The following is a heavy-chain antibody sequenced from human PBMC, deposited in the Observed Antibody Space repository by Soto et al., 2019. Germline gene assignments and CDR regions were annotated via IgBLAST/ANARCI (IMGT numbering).Heavy chain of an antibody. CDR1: GFSLTSYG. J-gene: IGHJ6*02. Sequence: PGGSLRLSCEVSGFSLTSYGMNWVRQSPDKGLEWVSTLGRGGDTFYTDSVKGRFTISRDISKNTVFLQMNSLRADDTALYFCAKDGTTAGIHFYGMDVWGQGTTVTVSS. CDR3: AKDGTTAGIHFYGMDV. CDR2: LGRGGDT. V-gene: IGHV3-23*01. D-gene: IGHD2-2*02.